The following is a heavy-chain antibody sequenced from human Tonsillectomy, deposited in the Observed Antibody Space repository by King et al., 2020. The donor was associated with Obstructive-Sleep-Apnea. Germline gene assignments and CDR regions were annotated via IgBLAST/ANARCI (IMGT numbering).Heavy chain of an antibody. D-gene: IGHD3-10*01. CDR2: IWYDGSNR. CDR3: ARDVGYYGSGKYPFDY. J-gene: IGHJ4*02. Sequence: VQLVESGGGVVQPGRSLRLSCAVSGFTFSNYGMHWVRQAPGKGLEWVAFIWYDGSNRHFADSVKGRFTISRDNSKNTLYLQMNGLKAEDTAVYYCARDVGYYGSGKYPFDYWGQGTLAT. CDR1: GFTFSNYG. V-gene: IGHV3-33*01.